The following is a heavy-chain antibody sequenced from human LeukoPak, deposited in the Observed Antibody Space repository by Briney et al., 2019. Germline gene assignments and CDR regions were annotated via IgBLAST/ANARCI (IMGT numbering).Heavy chain of an antibody. CDR2: IIPILGIA. J-gene: IGHJ4*02. CDR1: GGTFSSYA. Sequence: SVKVSCKASGGTFSSYAISWVRQAPGQGLEWMGRIIPILGIANYAQKFQGRVTITADKSTSTAYMELTSLRVEDTAVYYCAPQLVPFAYWGQGTLVTVSS. CDR3: APQLVPFAY. D-gene: IGHD5-24*01. V-gene: IGHV1-69*04.